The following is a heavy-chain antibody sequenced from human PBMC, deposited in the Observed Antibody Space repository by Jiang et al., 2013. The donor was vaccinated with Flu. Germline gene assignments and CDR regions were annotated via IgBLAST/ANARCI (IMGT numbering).Heavy chain of an antibody. CDR2: TYYRSRWSH. CDR1: GDSVSSKSAD. J-gene: IGHJ4*02. D-gene: IGHD7-27*01. Sequence: SQTLSLTCAISGDSVSSKSADWNWIRQSPSRGLEWLGRTYYRSRWSHEYAVSLRSRITINPDTSENQFSLQLKSVTPEDTAVYYCARGTGPLDYWGPGTLVTVSS. CDR3: ARGTGPLDY. V-gene: IGHV6-1*01.